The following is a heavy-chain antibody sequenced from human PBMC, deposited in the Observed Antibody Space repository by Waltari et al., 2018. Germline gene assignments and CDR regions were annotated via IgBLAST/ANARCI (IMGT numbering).Heavy chain of an antibody. D-gene: IGHD6-19*01. CDR3: ARQLNPSAPYIDL. CDR2: IHHSGGT. V-gene: IGHV4-31*03. J-gene: IGHJ4*02. Sequence: QVQLQESGPGLVKPSQTLSLTCIVSGGPLSSCSYYWSWIRQPPGKALEWMRYIHHSGGTLYNPSLESRATIRVDTSKNQLSLRLNSVSAADTAVYYCARQLNPSAPYIDLWGQGALVTVAS. CDR1: GGPLSSCSYY.